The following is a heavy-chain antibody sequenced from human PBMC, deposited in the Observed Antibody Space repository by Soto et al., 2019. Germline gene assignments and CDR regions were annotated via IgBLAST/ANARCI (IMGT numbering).Heavy chain of an antibody. CDR1: GFTFSSYS. V-gene: IGHV3-21*01. Sequence: GGSLRLSCAASGFTFSSYSMNWVRQAPGKGLEWVSSISSSSSYIYYADSVEGRFTISRDNAKNSLYLQMNSLRAEDTAVYYCARDQGWSYYDFWSGSPFDYWGQGTLVTVSS. D-gene: IGHD3-3*01. CDR2: ISSSSSYI. J-gene: IGHJ4*02. CDR3: ARDQGWSYYDFWSGSPFDY.